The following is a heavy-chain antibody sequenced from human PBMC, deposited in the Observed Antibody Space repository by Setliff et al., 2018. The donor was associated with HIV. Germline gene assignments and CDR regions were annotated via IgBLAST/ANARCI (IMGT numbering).Heavy chain of an antibody. V-gene: IGHV1-2*02. CDR2: INPNSGGA. J-gene: IGHJ3*02. CDR1: GYTFTANY. D-gene: IGHD1-7*01. CDR3: AKVRYNWNYSASDI. Sequence: ASVKVSCKTSGYTFTANYIHWVRQAPGQGLEWLGWINPNSGGANYAQNFQGRVTMTRDTSITTAYMELSSLIPDDTAMYYCAKVRYNWNYSASDIWGQGTMVTVSS.